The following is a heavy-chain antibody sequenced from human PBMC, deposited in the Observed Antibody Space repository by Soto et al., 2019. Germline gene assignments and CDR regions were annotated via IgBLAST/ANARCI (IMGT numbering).Heavy chain of an antibody. CDR3: ATPIPQPGTTFGF. V-gene: IGHV3-23*01. CDR1: GFTFSNFA. J-gene: IGHJ4*02. CDR2: ISGSGDDT. Sequence: QLLESGGGFVQPGGSLRLSCVASGFTFSNFAMAWVRQAPGEGLEWVSAISGSGDDTFYADSMKGRFTISRDNSKDPLYLQINSLRAEDTAVYYCATPIPQPGTTFGFWGQGTLVTVSS. D-gene: IGHD1-1*01.